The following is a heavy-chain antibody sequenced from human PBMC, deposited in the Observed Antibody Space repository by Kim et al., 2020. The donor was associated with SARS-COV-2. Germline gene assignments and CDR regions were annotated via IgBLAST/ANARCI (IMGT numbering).Heavy chain of an antibody. Sequence: YAQKLQGRVTMTTDTSTSTAYMELRSLRSDDTAVYYCARSSGYVGGCFDYWGQGTLVTVSS. V-gene: IGHV1-18*01. D-gene: IGHD5-12*01. CDR3: ARSSGYVGGCFDY. J-gene: IGHJ4*02.